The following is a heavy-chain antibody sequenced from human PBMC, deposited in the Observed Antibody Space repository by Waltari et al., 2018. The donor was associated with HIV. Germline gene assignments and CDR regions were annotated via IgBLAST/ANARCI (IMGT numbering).Heavy chain of an antibody. V-gene: IGHV3-30*04. CDR1: GFTFRPFA. CDR3: ARDGHFYDSRPLDH. Sequence: QVQLVESGGGVVQPGGSLRASCVASGFTFRPFAFHWVRQAPGKGLEWVALISYGGRNKVYADSVKGRFTISRDNSKNTLYLQMNSLRAEDTAVYYCARDGHFYDSRPLDHWGQGTLVTVSS. D-gene: IGHD3-22*01. CDR2: ISYGGRNK. J-gene: IGHJ4*02.